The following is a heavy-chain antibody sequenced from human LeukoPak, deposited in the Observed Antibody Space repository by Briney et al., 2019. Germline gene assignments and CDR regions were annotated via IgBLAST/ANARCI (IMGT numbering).Heavy chain of an antibody. J-gene: IGHJ3*02. CDR1: GGSISSGGYY. CDR3: ARGKDGYYGIAAAGTSAFDI. V-gene: IGHV4-61*08. CDR2: IYYSGST. D-gene: IGHD6-13*01. Sequence: SETLSLTCTVSGGSISSGGYYWSWIRQPPGKGLEWIGYIYYSGSTNYNPSLKSRVTISVDTSKNQFSLKLSSVTAADTAVYYCARGKDGYYGIAAAGTSAFDIWGQGTMVTVSS.